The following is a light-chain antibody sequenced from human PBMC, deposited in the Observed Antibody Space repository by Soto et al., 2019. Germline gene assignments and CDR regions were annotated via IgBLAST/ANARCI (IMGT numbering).Light chain of an antibody. CDR2: EVS. Sequence: QSALTQPASVSGSPGQSITISCTGTSSDVGGYNYVSWYQQHPGKAPKLMIYEVSNRPSGVSNRFSVSKSGNTASLTISGLQAEDEADYYCSSYTPTTWVFGGGTKLTVL. CDR1: SSDVGGYNY. V-gene: IGLV2-14*01. CDR3: SSYTPTTWV. J-gene: IGLJ3*02.